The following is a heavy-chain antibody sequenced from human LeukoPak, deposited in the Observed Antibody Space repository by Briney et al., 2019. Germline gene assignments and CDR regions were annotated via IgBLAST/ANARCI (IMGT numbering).Heavy chain of an antibody. D-gene: IGHD2-21*02. J-gene: IGHJ4*02. CDR1: GFTFSSYS. CDR3: ARDTPPVFSVVVTASSYFDC. V-gene: IGHV3-48*01. CDR2: ISSSSGTI. Sequence: PGGSLRLSCAASGFTFSSYSMNWVRQAPGKGLEWVSYISSSSGTIYYADSVKGRFTISRDNVKNSLYLQMNSLRAEDTAVYFCARDTPPVFSVVVTASSYFDCWGQGTLVTVSS.